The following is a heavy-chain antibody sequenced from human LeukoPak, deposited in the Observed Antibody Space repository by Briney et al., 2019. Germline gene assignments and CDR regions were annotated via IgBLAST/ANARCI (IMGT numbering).Heavy chain of an antibody. J-gene: IGHJ2*01. Sequence: ASVKVSCKASGHTFTSYYMHWVRQAPGQGLEWMGIINPSGGSTSYAQKFQGRVTMTRDTSTSTVYMELSSLRSEDTAVYYCARSGLLWFGDDWYFDLWGRGTLVTVSS. D-gene: IGHD3-10*01. CDR1: GHTFTSYY. V-gene: IGHV1-46*01. CDR2: INPSGGST. CDR3: ARSGLLWFGDDWYFDL.